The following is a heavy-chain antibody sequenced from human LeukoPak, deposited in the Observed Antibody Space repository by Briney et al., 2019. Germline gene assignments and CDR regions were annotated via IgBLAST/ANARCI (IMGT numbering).Heavy chain of an antibody. D-gene: IGHD3-10*01. V-gene: IGHV3-53*01. CDR2: IYSGGST. J-gene: IGHJ4*02. CDR3: ARGGITMVRGVARGPYDY. CDR1: GFTVSSNY. Sequence: PGGSLRLSCAASGFTVSSNYMIWVRQAPGKGLEWVSVIYSGGSTYYADSVKGRFTISRDNSKNTLYLQMNRLRAEDTAVYYCARGGITMVRGVARGPYDYWGQGTLVTVSS.